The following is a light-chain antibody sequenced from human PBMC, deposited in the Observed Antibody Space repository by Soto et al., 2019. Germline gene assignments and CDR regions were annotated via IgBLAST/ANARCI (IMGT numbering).Light chain of an antibody. CDR3: QQYNDWWT. V-gene: IGKV3-15*01. CDR1: QSVSNN. CDR2: GAS. Sequence: EIVMTQSPATMSVSPGESATLSCRASQSVSNNLTWYQQKPGQPPRLLIYGASNRATAVPGRFSGSGSGTEFTLNICSLQSEDFAVYYCQQYNDWWTYDQVTKVEIK. J-gene: IGKJ1*01.